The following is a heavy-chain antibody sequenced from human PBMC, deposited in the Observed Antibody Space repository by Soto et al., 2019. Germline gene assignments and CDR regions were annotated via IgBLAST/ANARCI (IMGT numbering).Heavy chain of an antibody. CDR2: ISGRGGVT. CDR1: GFTFRNQD. Sequence: VQLLESGGGLVQPGGSLRLTCVGSGFTFRNQDMRWVRQAPGKGLEWVSGISGRGGVTYYADYVKGRFTISRDNSKHTLYLQMNNVRANDPAVYYCAKDRQFRSYYESAGHYNDWGQGTLVTVSS. CDR3: AKDRQFRSYYESAGHYND. J-gene: IGHJ4*02. D-gene: IGHD3-22*01. V-gene: IGHV3-23*01.